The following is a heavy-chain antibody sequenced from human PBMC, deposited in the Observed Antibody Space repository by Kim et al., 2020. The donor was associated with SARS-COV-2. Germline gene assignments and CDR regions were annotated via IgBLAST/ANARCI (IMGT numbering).Heavy chain of an antibody. CDR1: GFTFSNAW. J-gene: IGHJ5*02. V-gene: IGHV3-15*01. CDR2: IKSKTDGGTT. D-gene: IGHD4-17*01. Sequence: GGSLRLSCAASGFTFSNAWMSWVRQAPGKGLEWVGRIKSKTDGGTTDYAAPVKGRFTISRDDSKNTLYLQMNSLKTEVTAVYYCTTDFVVGDYDWFDPWGQGTLVTVSS. CDR3: TTDFVVGDYDWFDP.